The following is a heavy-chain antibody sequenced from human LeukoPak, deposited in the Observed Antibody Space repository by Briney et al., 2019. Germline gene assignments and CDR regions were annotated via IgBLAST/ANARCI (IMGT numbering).Heavy chain of an antibody. Sequence: ASVKVPCKVSGYTFTTYTMHWVRQAPGQRLEWMGWINAGNGNTKYSQKFQGRITLTRDTSASTAYMELSSLRSEDTAVYYCARASGLAVAGTGYWGQGTLVTVSS. V-gene: IGHV1-3*01. CDR1: GYTFTTYT. CDR2: INAGNGNT. J-gene: IGHJ4*02. CDR3: ARASGLAVAGTGY. D-gene: IGHD6-19*01.